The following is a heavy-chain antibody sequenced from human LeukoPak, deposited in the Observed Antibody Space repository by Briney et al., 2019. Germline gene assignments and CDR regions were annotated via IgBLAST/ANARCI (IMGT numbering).Heavy chain of an antibody. CDR2: ISWNSGSI. Sequence: GRSLRLSCAASGFTFDDYAMHWVRQAPGKGLEWVSGISWNSGSIGYADSVKGRFTISRDNAKNSLYPQMNSLRAEDTALYYCAKDKRDSSGWGVFDYWGQGTLVTVSS. J-gene: IGHJ4*02. CDR3: AKDKRDSSGWGVFDY. V-gene: IGHV3-9*01. CDR1: GFTFDDYA. D-gene: IGHD6-19*01.